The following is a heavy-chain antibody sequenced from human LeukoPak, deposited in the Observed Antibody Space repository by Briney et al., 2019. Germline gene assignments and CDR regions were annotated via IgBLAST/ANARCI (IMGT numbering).Heavy chain of an antibody. J-gene: IGHJ4*02. CDR3: VVERTNYGGKAQDPVGPF. CDR1: GGSISSGGYY. D-gene: IGHD4-23*01. V-gene: IGHV4-30-2*01. CDR2: IYHSGST. Sequence: PSETLSLTCTVSGGSISSGGYYWSWIRQPPGKGLEWIGYIYHSGSTYYNPSPKSRVTISVDRSKNQFSLKLSSVSAADTAVYYCVVERTNYGGKAQDPVGPFWGQGTLVTVSS.